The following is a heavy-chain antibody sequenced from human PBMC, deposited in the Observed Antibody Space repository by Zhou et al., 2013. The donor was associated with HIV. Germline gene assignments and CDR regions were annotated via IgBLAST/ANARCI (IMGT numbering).Heavy chain of an antibody. V-gene: IGHV1-69*12. J-gene: IGHJ4*02. Sequence: QVQLVQSGAEVKKPGSSVKVSCKASGGTFSSYAISWVRQAPGQGLEWMGGIIPIFDTANYAQKFLGRLTLTADESRRTAYMELRSLRSDDTAVYYCARDRSWGSGSSLDYWGQGTLVTVSS. CDR2: IIPIFDTA. D-gene: IGHD3-10*01. CDR3: ARDRSWGSGSSLDY. CDR1: GGTFSSYA.